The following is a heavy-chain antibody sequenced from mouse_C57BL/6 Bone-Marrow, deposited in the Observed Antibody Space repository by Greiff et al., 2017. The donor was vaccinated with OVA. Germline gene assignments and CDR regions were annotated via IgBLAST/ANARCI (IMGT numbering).Heavy chain of an antibody. Sequence: QVQLQQPGAELVRPGSSVKLSCKASGYTFTSYWMHWVQQRPIQGLEWIGNIDPSDSETHYNQNFKDKATLTVDKSSSTAYMQLSSLTSEDSAVYYCARRFRYYGGSYGYFDVWGTGTTVTVSS. CDR3: ARRFRYYGGSYGYFDV. CDR1: GYTFTSYW. CDR2: IDPSDSET. D-gene: IGHD1-1*01. V-gene: IGHV1-52*01. J-gene: IGHJ1*03.